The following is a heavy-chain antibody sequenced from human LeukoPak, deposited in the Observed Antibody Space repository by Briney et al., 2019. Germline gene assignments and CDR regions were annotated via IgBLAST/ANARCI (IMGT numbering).Heavy chain of an antibody. D-gene: IGHD6-13*01. CDR2: IYYSGST. J-gene: IGHJ4*02. Sequence: SETLSLTCAVYGGSFSGYYWSWIRQPPGKGLEWIGTIYYSGSTYYNPSLKSRVTISVDTSKNQFSLKLSSVTAADTAVYYCARDRTAGTLDYWGQGTLVTVSS. CDR1: GGSFSGYY. CDR3: ARDRTAGTLDY. V-gene: IGHV4-34*01.